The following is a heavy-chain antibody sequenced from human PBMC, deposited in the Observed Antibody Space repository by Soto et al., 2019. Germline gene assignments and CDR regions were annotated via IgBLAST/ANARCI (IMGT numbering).Heavy chain of an antibody. CDR3: ARAEAYDFWSGYSAAGGMDV. D-gene: IGHD3-3*01. J-gene: IGHJ6*02. CDR1: GGTFSSYA. CDR2: IIPIFGTA. Sequence: GASVKVSCKASGGTFSSYAISWVRQAPGQGLQWMGGIIPIFGTANYAQKFQGRVTITADESTSTAYMELSSLRSEDTAVYYCARAEAYDFWSGYSAAGGMDVWGQGTTVTVS. V-gene: IGHV1-69*13.